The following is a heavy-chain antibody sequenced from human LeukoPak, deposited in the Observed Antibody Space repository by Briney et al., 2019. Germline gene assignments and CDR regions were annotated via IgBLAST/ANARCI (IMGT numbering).Heavy chain of an antibody. CDR1: GYTLTELS. J-gene: IGHJ5*02. V-gene: IGHV1-24*01. D-gene: IGHD3-16*02. Sequence: GASVKVSCKVSGYTLTELSMHWVRQAPGKGLEWMGGFDPEDGETIYAQKFQGRVTMTEDTSTDTAYMELSSLRSEDTAVYYCARDSDGQWGSYRSYWFDPWGQGTLVTVSS. CDR3: ARDSDGQWGSYRSYWFDP. CDR2: FDPEDGET.